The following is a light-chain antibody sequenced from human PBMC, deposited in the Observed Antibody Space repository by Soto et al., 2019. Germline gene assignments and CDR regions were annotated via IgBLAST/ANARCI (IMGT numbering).Light chain of an antibody. J-gene: IGKJ5*01. CDR2: DAS. Sequence: EIVLTQSPATLSLSPGERATFSCRASQSVSSYLAWFQQKPGQAPRLLIYDASTRATGIAARFSGSGSRTDFTLTISSLEPEDFTVYYCQQHNNWPPSITFGQGTRLESK. V-gene: IGKV3-11*01. CDR3: QQHNNWPPSIT. CDR1: QSVSSY.